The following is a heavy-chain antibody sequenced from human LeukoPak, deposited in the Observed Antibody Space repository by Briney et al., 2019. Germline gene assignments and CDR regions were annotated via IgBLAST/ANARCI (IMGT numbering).Heavy chain of an antibody. J-gene: IGHJ6*03. Sequence: ASVKVSCKASGYTFTSYYMHWVRQAPGQGLEWMGIINPSGGSTSYAQKFQGRVTMTRDTSTSTVYMELSSLRSEDTAVYYCARDGPSTVYYYYYMDVWGKGTAVTISS. V-gene: IGHV1-46*01. D-gene: IGHD4-17*01. CDR3: ARDGPSTVYYYYYMDV. CDR1: GYTFTSYY. CDR2: INPSGGST.